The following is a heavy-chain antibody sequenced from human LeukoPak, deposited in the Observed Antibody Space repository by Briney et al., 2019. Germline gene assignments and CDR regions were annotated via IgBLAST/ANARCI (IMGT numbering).Heavy chain of an antibody. Sequence: SETLSLTCTVSGGSISSSSYYWGWIRQPPGKGLEWIGSIYYSGSTYYNPSLKSRVTISVDTSKNQFSLKLSSVTAADTAVCYCARTPNYGGKDYWGQGTLVTVSS. D-gene: IGHD4-17*01. CDR1: GGSISSSSYY. J-gene: IGHJ4*02. CDR2: IYYSGST. CDR3: ARTPNYGGKDY. V-gene: IGHV4-39*01.